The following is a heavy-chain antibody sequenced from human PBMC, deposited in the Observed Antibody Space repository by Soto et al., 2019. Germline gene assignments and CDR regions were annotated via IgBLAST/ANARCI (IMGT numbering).Heavy chain of an antibody. V-gene: IGHV3-48*01. CDR1: GYTFRGYG. J-gene: IGHJ4*02. Sequence: EVQVVASGGCLVQPGGSLRLSCAGFGYTFRGYGMIWVRQAPGKGLECVSYISSDETIVNYADSVKGRFTISRDSAKNTLFLQMSSLRAEDTAVYYCVRGGGVGTTWGYYWGQGAQVTVSS. D-gene: IGHD1-26*01. CDR3: VRGGGVGTTWGYY. CDR2: ISSDETIV.